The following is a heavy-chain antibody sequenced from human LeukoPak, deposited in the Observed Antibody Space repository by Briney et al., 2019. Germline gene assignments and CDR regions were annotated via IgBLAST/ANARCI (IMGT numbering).Heavy chain of an antibody. D-gene: IGHD2-2*01. V-gene: IGHV4-34*01. J-gene: IGHJ5*02. CDR1: GGSFSGYY. CDR2: INHSGST. Sequence: PSGTLSLTCAVYGGSFSGYYWSWIHQPPGKGLEWIGEINHSGSTNYNPSLKSRVTISVDTSKNQFSLKLSSVTAADTAVYYCARGYCSSTSCQGRGFDPWGQGTLVTVSS. CDR3: ARGYCSSTSCQGRGFDP.